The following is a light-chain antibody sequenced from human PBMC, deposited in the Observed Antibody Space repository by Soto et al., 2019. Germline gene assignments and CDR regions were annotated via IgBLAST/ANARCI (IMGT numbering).Light chain of an antibody. Sequence: IVMTQSPATLSVSPGERATLSCRASQSVSSSLAWYQQKPGQGPRLLIYGASTRATGIPARFSGSGSGTEFTLTISSLQSADFAVYYCQQYKNWLPTTFGGGTKVEIK. V-gene: IGKV3-15*01. CDR2: GAS. CDR1: QSVSSS. J-gene: IGKJ4*01. CDR3: QQYKNWLPTT.